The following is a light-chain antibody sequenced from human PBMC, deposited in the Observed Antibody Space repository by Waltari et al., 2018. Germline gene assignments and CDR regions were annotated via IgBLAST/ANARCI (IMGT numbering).Light chain of an antibody. Sequence: SYVLTQPPSVSVAPGKTASMPCVGDNIRSKTFHWDQQRPGQAPVLVVFDDSDRPSGIPERFSGSNSGNTATLTISRVEAGDEADYSCQVWDSSNDHVVFGGGTKLTVL. CDR3: QVWDSSNDHVV. V-gene: IGLV3-21*03. CDR2: DDS. CDR1: NIRSKT. J-gene: IGLJ3*02.